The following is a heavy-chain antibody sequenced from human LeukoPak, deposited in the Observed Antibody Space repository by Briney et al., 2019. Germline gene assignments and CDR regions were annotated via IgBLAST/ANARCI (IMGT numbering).Heavy chain of an antibody. Sequence: SETLSLTCTVSGGSISSYYWSWIRQPPGKGLEWIGYIHTSGSTNYNHSLHSRITISVDTSKNQFYMKLSSVTAADTAVYYCARQGFMEWLDYYYYYMDVWGKGNTVTVSS. CDR1: GGSISSYY. CDR2: IHTSGST. J-gene: IGHJ6*03. D-gene: IGHD3-3*01. V-gene: IGHV4-4*09. CDR3: ARQGFMEWLDYYYYYMDV.